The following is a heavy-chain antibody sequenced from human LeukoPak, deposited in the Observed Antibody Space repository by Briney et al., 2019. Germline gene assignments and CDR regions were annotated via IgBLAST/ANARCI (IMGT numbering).Heavy chain of an antibody. CDR3: ARAYGPDY. CDR1: GFTFSTYV. CDR2: IKSDGSAT. D-gene: IGHD4-17*01. J-gene: IGHJ4*02. V-gene: IGHV3-74*01. Sequence: PGGSLRLSCVVSGFTFSTYVMHWVRQAPGKGLVWVSRIKSDGSATSYADSVKGRFTISRDNAKNTLYLQMNSLRAEDTGLYYCARAYGPDYWGQGTLVTVSS.